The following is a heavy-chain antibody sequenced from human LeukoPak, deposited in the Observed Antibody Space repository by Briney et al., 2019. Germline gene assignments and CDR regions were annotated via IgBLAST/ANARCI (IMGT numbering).Heavy chain of an antibody. CDR2: ISKDGTYK. V-gene: IGHV3-30*04. CDR1: GYTFSNFA. D-gene: IGHD1-26*01. Sequence: GGSLRLSCEVSGYTFSNFAVNWVRQAPGKGLEWVAVISKDGTYKYFSDSVKGRFTVSRDNSKNTAYLQMNSLRSEDTAMYYCTKDDGPYCLTPSSVGLFDFWGPGTLVTVSS. CDR3: TKDDGPYCLTPSSVGLFDF. J-gene: IGHJ4*02.